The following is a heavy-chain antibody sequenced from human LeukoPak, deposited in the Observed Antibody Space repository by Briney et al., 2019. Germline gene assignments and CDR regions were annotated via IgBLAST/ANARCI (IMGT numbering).Heavy chain of an antibody. J-gene: IGHJ3*02. D-gene: IGHD3-10*01. V-gene: IGHV1-2*02. CDR3: ATPRLFGESEDAFDI. CDR2: INPNSGGT. CDR1: GYTFSGYY. Sequence: WASVKVSCKASGYTFSGYYIHWVRQAPGQGLEWMGWINPNSGGTDYAQKFQGRVTMTRDTSISTAYMELSRLRSDDTAVYYCATPRLFGESEDAFDIWGQGTMVTVSS.